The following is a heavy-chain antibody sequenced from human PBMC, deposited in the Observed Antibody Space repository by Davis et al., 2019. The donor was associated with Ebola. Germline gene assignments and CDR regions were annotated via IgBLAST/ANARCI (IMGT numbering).Heavy chain of an antibody. Sequence: ASVKVSCKASGYTFTNYGITWVRQAPGQGLEWMGWINPHNGNTNYAQNVQGRVIMTSDTATTTAYMEVGSLRSDDTAVYYCAREGHRGGSYFFDYWGQGTLVTVSS. CDR2: INPHNGNT. CDR1: GYTFTNYG. D-gene: IGHD1-26*01. J-gene: IGHJ4*02. V-gene: IGHV1-18*04. CDR3: AREGHRGGSYFFDY.